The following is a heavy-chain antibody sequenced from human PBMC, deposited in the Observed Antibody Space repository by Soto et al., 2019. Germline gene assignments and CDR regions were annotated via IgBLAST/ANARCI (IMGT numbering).Heavy chain of an antibody. CDR2: ISAYNGNT. Sequence: QVQLVQSGAAVKKPGASVKVSCKASGYTFTSYGISWVRQAPGQGLEWMGWISAYNGNTNYGQKLQGRVTMTTDTSTSTAYMELRSLRSDDTAVYYCARDEGYKWNYGGAWFDPWGQGTLVTVSS. CDR1: GYTFTSYG. CDR3: ARDEGYKWNYGGAWFDP. V-gene: IGHV1-18*01. J-gene: IGHJ5*02. D-gene: IGHD1-7*01.